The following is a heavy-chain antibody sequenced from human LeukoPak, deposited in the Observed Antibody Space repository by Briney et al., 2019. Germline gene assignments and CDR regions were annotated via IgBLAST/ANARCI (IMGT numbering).Heavy chain of an antibody. J-gene: IGHJ4*02. D-gene: IGHD5-12*01. Sequence: AETLSLTCTVSGGSISSYYWSWIRQPPGKGLQWIGYIYYSGSTNYNPSLKSRVTISVDTSKNQFSLKLSSVTAADTAVYYCARQFQSGYDFWGQGTLVTVSS. V-gene: IGHV4-59*01. CDR1: GGSISSYY. CDR3: ARQFQSGYDF. CDR2: IYYSGST.